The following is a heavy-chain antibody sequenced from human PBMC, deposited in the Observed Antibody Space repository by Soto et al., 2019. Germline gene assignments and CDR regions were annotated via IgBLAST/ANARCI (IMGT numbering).Heavy chain of an antibody. CDR1: GGSISSYY. CDR2: IYYSGST. Sequence: SETLSLTCTVSGGSISSYYWSWIRQPPGKGLEWIGYIYYSGSTNYNPSLTSRVTISVDTSKNQFSLKLSSVTAADTAVYYCARGSLNDDYFDYWGQGTLVTVSS. CDR3: ARGSLNDDYFDY. D-gene: IGHD1-1*01. J-gene: IGHJ4*02. V-gene: IGHV4-59*01.